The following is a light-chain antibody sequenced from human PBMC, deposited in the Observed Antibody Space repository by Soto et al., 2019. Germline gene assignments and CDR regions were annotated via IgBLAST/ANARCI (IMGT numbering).Light chain of an antibody. CDR1: QSISSW. V-gene: IGKV1-5*01. J-gene: IGKJ4*01. CDR3: QQYNRYFT. CDR2: DAS. Sequence: DIQMTQSPSTLSASVGDRVTITCRASQSISSWLAWYQQKPGKAPKLLIYDASSLESGVPSRFSGSGSGTEFTLTISSLQPDDVATYYCQQYNRYFTFGGGTKVEIK.